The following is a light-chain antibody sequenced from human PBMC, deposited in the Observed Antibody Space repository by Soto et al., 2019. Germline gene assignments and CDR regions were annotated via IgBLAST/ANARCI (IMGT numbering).Light chain of an antibody. V-gene: IGLV2-14*01. CDR1: SSDVRGYNY. CDR3: SSYTSSSSLNV. J-gene: IGLJ1*01. CDR2: EVS. Sequence: QSVLTQPASGSGCPGQSITISCTGTSSDVRGYNYVSWYQQLPGKAPKLMIYEVSNGPSGVSKRFSCSKSDNTASLTLAGLPPADEPAYHCSSYTSSSSLNVFGTGTQVPAL.